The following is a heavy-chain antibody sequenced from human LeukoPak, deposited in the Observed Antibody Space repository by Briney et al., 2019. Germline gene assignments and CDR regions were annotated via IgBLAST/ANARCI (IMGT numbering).Heavy chain of an antibody. CDR2: IRYDGSNK. J-gene: IGHJ4*02. CDR1: GFTFSSYG. CDR3: AREYYYGSGSYPRFDY. D-gene: IGHD3-10*01. V-gene: IGHV3-30*02. Sequence: PGGSLRLSCAASGFTFSSYGMHWVRQAPGKGLEWVAFIRYDGSNKYYADSVKGRFTISRDNSKNTLYLQMNSLRAEDTAVYYCAREYYYGSGSYPRFDYWGQGTLVTVSS.